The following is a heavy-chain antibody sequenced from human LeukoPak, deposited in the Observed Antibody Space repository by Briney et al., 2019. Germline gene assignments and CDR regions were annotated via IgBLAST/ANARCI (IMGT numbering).Heavy chain of an antibody. J-gene: IGHJ4*02. Sequence: GGSLRLSCAASGFTFSTYGMHWVRQAPGKGLEWVTFIRYDGSNKYYADSVKGRFTISRDNSKNTLYLQMNSLRAEDTAVYFCARDFRWELLHTQGGPESSPRIDYWGQGTLVTVSS. CDR2: IRYDGSNK. V-gene: IGHV3-30*02. CDR3: ARDFRWELLHTQGGPESSPRIDY. D-gene: IGHD1-26*01. CDR1: GFTFSTYG.